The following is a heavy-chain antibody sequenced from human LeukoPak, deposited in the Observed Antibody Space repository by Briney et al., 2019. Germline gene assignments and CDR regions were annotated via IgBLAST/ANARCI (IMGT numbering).Heavy chain of an antibody. D-gene: IGHD3-10*01. V-gene: IGHV3-30-3*01. CDR3: ARIHYGSGSKYKDFDY. J-gene: IGHJ4*02. CDR2: ISYDGSNK. CDR1: GFTFSSYA. Sequence: PGGSLRLSCAASGFTFSSYAMHWVRQAPGKGLEWVAVISYDGSNKYYADSVKGRFTISRDNSKNTLYLQMNSLRAEDTAVYYCARIHYGSGSKYKDFDYWGQGTLVTVSS.